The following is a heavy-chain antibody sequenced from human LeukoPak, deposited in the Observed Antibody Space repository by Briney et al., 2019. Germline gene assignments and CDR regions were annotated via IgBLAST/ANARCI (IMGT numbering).Heavy chain of an antibody. CDR1: GFTITNAR. CDR3: TTGYGHSYFDY. D-gene: IGHD3-3*02. CDR2: IKSKIDGWTT. Sequence: GGSLRLSCAASGFTITNARMGWVRQAPGKGLEWVGLIKSKIDGWTTDFAAPVKGRFTISTDDSKHTLYLQMNSLKTEDTAVYYCTTGYGHSYFDYWGQGTLVTVSS. J-gene: IGHJ4*02. V-gene: IGHV3-15*01.